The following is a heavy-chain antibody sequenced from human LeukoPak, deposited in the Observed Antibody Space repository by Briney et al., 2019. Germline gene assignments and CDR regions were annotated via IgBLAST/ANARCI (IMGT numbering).Heavy chain of an antibody. CDR1: GFTVSSNY. V-gene: IGHV3-66*02. J-gene: IGHJ4*02. Sequence: GGSLRLSCAASGFTVSSNYMSWVRQAPGKGLEWVSVIYSGGSTYYADSVKGRFTISRDNSKNTLYLQMNSLRAEDTAVYYCASSLYYDTLTGYSPFDYWGQGTLVTVSS. D-gene: IGHD3-9*01. CDR2: IYSGGST. CDR3: ASSLYYDTLTGYSPFDY.